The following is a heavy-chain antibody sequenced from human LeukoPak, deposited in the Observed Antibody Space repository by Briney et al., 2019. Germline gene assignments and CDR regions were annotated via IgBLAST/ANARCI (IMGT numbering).Heavy chain of an antibody. CDR3: ARGARYCSSTSCFRRQWFDP. Sequence: SETLSLTCTVSGGSISSGDYYWSWIRQPPGKGLEWIGYIYYSGSTYYNPSLKSRVTISVDTSKNQFSLKLSSVTAADTAVYYCARGARYCSSTSCFRRQWFDPWGQGTLVTVSS. V-gene: IGHV4-30-4*01. CDR2: IYYSGST. D-gene: IGHD2-2*01. J-gene: IGHJ5*02. CDR1: GGSISSGDYY.